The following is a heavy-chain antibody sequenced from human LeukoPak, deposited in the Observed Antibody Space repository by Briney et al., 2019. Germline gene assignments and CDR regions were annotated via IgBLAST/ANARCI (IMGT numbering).Heavy chain of an antibody. D-gene: IGHD3-22*01. CDR3: AKTMIDYSFDY. CDR1: GFTVSSNR. J-gene: IGHJ4*02. V-gene: IGHV3-53*01. CDR2: IFGGERT. Sequence: PGGSLRLSCAASGFTVSSNRMSWVRQAPGKGLEWVSVIFGGERTSYADSVRGRFTISRDNSKNTVYLQMNSLRAEDTAVYYCAKTMIDYSFDYWGQGTLVSVSS.